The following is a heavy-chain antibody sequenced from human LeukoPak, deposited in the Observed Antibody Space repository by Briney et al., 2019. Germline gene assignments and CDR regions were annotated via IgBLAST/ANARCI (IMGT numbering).Heavy chain of an antibody. J-gene: IGHJ5*02. CDR2: IYYSGST. CDR1: GGSISSGDYS. CDR3: ARDDANWFDP. Sequence: SETLSLTCAVSGGSISSGDYSWSWIRQPPGKGLEWIGYIYYSGSTNYNPSLKSRVTISVDTSKNQFSLRLSSVTAADTAVYYCARDDANWFDPWGQGTLVTVSS. V-gene: IGHV4-61*08.